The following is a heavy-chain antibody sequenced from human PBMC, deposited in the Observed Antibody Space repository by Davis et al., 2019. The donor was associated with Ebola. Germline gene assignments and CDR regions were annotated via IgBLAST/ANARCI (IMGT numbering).Heavy chain of an antibody. J-gene: IGHJ5*02. D-gene: IGHD1/OR15-1a*01. CDR3: ARMNTLRWFVP. V-gene: IGHV4-30-4*01. CDR2: ISYNGNT. CDR1: GGSISRGDYY. Sequence: SETLSLTCTVSGGSISRGDYYWSWIRQAPGKGLEWMGFISYNGNTNYNPSLKSRITISVDTSKNQFSLRLASVTAADTALYYCARMNTLRWFVPWGQGTLVTVSS.